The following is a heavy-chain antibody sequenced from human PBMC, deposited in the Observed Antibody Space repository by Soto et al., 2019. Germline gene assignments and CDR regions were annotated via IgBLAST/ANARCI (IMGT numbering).Heavy chain of an antibody. CDR2: IYWYDDQ. Sequence: QITVKESGPTLVKPTQTLTLTCTFSGFSLSTSGVGVVWNRQPPGTALEWLGIIYWYDDQRYRPSLKSRLTITKHTSKNQVVLTMTNMDPVDTGTYYCAHNLVDGTSWFDPWGQGTLVTFAS. J-gene: IGHJ5*02. D-gene: IGHD6-13*01. CDR3: AHNLVDGTSWFDP. V-gene: IGHV2-5*01. CDR1: GFSLSTSGVG.